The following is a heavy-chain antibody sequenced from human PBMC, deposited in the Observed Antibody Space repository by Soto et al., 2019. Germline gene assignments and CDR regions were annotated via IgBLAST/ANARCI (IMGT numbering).Heavy chain of an antibody. Sequence: LTLTCTVSGGSISSSGYYWGWIRQSPGKGLEWIGTIFYSGTTYYNPSLESRITISQDTSNNQFSLKLTSVTAADTAVYYCARHYYDSSGYPAPYYHGMDVWGQGTTVTVSS. CDR2: IFYSGTT. CDR1: GGSISSSGYY. CDR3: ARHYYDSSGYPAPYYHGMDV. J-gene: IGHJ6*02. V-gene: IGHV4-39*01. D-gene: IGHD3-22*01.